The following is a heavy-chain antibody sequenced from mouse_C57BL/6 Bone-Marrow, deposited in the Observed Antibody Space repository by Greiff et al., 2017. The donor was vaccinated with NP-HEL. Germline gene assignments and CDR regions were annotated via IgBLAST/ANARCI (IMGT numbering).Heavy chain of an antibody. CDR2: ISNGGGST. V-gene: IGHV5-12*01. D-gene: IGHD1-1*01. J-gene: IGHJ1*03. CDR1: GFTLSDYY. Sequence: EVQRVESGGGLVQPGGSLKLSCAASGFTLSDYYMYWVRQTPEKRLEWVAYISNGGGSTYYPDTVQGRFTISSDNAKNTLYLQMSRLKSEDTAMYYGARHPCTTVVANWYFDVWGTGTTVTVSA. CDR3: ARHPCTTVVANWYFDV.